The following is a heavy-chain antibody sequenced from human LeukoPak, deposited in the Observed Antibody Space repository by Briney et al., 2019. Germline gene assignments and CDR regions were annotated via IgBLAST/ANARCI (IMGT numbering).Heavy chain of an antibody. D-gene: IGHD2-2*01. Sequence: SETLSLTCPLSDSSISSDSYCGWIRRAPAKGLEGFGSFYHSGMTIYNQSLSTRDTVSLDTSKKNFSLNLSSVTAADTAVYYCARSTAVPRSFDAWGQGTLVTVSS. J-gene: IGHJ3*01. CDR3: ARSTAVPRSFDA. CDR2: FYHSGMT. CDR1: DSSISSDSY. V-gene: IGHV4-38-2*01.